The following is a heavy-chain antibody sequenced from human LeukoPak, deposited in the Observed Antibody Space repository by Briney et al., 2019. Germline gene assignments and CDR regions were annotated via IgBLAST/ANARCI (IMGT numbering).Heavy chain of an antibody. D-gene: IGHD6-19*01. CDR1: GFTFSSYV. CDR2: IWYDESNK. V-gene: IGHV3-33*01. Sequence: PVGSLRLSCAPSGFTFSSYVMHWVRQAPGTGVEWVAVIWYDESNKYYADSVKGRFTISRDNSKNTLYLQMNSLRAEDTAVYYCARLTASSALDYWGQGTLVSVSS. CDR3: ARLTASSALDY. J-gene: IGHJ4*02.